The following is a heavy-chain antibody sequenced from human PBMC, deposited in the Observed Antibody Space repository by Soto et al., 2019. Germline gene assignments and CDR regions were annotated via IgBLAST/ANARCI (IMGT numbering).Heavy chain of an antibody. CDR3: AKDSTLGGWGGMDV. D-gene: IGHD3-16*01. Sequence: SVKVSCKASGGTFSSYAISWVRQAPGQGLEWMGGIIPIFGTANYAQKFQGRVTITADESTSTAYMELSSLRSEDTALYYCAKDSTLGGWGGMDVWGQGTTVTVSS. CDR2: IIPIFGTA. J-gene: IGHJ6*02. V-gene: IGHV1-69*13. CDR1: GGTFSSYA.